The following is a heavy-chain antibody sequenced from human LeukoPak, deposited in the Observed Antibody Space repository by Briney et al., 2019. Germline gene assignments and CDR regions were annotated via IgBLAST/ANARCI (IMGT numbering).Heavy chain of an antibody. CDR1: GYTLTSYD. D-gene: IGHD3-22*01. V-gene: IGHV1-8*01. CDR2: MNPNSGNT. CDR3: ARGTMIVVASFDI. Sequence: GASVKVSCEASGYTLTSYDINWVPQATRQGLEWMEWMNPNSGNTGYAQKFQGRVTMTRNTSISTAYMELSRLRSEDTAVYYCARGTMIVVASFDIWGQGTMVTVSS. J-gene: IGHJ3*02.